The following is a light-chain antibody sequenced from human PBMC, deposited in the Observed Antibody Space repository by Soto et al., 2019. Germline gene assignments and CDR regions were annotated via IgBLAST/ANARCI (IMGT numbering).Light chain of an antibody. Sequence: QSVLTQPASVSGSPGRSITISCTGTSSDVGGYNSVSWYQQHPGKAPKLMIYDVSNRPSGVSNRFSGSKSGNTASLTISGLQAEDEADYYCSSYTSSSTRVFGTGTKVTVL. CDR1: SSDVGGYNS. CDR2: DVS. V-gene: IGLV2-14*01. J-gene: IGLJ1*01. CDR3: SSYTSSSTRV.